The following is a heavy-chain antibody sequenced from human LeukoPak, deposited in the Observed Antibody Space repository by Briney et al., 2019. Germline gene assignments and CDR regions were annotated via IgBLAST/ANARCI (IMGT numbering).Heavy chain of an antibody. CDR3: ARIHRVFYFDY. J-gene: IGHJ4*02. V-gene: IGHV4-34*01. CDR2: ISHSGST. Sequence: SETLSLTCAVYGGSFSGYYWSWIRQPPGKGLEWIGEISHSGSTNYNPSLKSRVTISVDTSKNQFSLKLSSVTAADTAVYYCARIHRVFYFDYWGQGTLVTVSS. D-gene: IGHD3-16*02. CDR1: GGSFSGYY.